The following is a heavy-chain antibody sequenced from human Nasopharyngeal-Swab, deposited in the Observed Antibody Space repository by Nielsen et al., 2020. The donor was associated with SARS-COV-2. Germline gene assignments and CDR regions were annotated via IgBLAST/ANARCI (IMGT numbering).Heavy chain of an antibody. CDR3: ARARGINLGLGVVGDMDV. CDR2: IGTEGDT. CDR1: GFTFSSYD. D-gene: IGHD3-3*01. J-gene: IGHJ6*03. V-gene: IGHV3-13*01. Sequence: GGSLRLSCAASGFTFSSYDMHWVRQVTVKGLEWVSSIGTEGDTHYPDSVKGRFTISRENAKSSLYLQMNIGRAEDTGVYYCARARGINLGLGVVGDMDVWGKGTTVTVSS.